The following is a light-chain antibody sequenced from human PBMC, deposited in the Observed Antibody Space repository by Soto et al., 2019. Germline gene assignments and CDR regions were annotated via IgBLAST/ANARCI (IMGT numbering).Light chain of an antibody. Sequence: DIQMTQSPSSLSASVGDRVTLTCQASQDIRNYLNWYQQKPGKAPKLLIYDASNLETGVPSRFSGSGSGTDFTFTISSLQPEDFATYYCQQYDNLFTFGPGTKVDLK. CDR1: QDIRNY. CDR2: DAS. V-gene: IGKV1-33*01. CDR3: QQYDNLFT. J-gene: IGKJ3*01.